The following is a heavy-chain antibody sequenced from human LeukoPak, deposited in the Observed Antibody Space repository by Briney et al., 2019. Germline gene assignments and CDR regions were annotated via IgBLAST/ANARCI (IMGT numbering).Heavy chain of an antibody. V-gene: IGHV3-30*03. D-gene: IGHD2-2*01. Sequence: PGGSLRLSCAASGFTFSSYDMHWVRQAPGKGLEWVAVISYDGSNKYYADSVKGRFTISRDNSKNTLYLQMNSLRAEDTAVYYCALIPWCSSTSCYDYWGQGTLVTVSS. CDR2: ISYDGSNK. CDR3: ALIPWCSSTSCYDY. J-gene: IGHJ4*02. CDR1: GFTFSSYD.